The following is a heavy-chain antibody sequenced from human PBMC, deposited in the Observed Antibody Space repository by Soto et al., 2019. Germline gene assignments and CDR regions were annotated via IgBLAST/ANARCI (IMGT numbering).Heavy chain of an antibody. D-gene: IGHD5-12*01. CDR2: TYPSGST. CDR3: AREGGYDSPHGC. Sequence: QVQLQESGPGLVKPSQTLSLICTVSGGFISNGDYHWSWIRQPPGKGLEWIGYTYPSGSTYYNASLRSRVTISIDASKNQFSLKMNSVTAADTAVSYCAREGGYDSPHGCWGQGTLVTVSS. J-gene: IGHJ4*02. V-gene: IGHV4-30-4*01. CDR1: GGFISNGDYH.